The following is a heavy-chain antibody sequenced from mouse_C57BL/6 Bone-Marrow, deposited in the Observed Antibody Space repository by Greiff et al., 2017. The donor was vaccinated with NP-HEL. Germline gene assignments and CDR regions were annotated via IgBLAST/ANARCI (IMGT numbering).Heavy chain of an antibody. V-gene: IGHV1-81*01. CDR2: IYPRSGNT. CDR1: GYTFTSYG. D-gene: IGHD1-1*01. CDR3: ARRTTVVPCDY. J-gene: IGHJ2*01. Sequence: QVQLKESGAELARPGASVKLSCKASGYTFTSYGISWVKQRTGQGLEWIGEIYPRSGNTYYNEKFKGKATLTADKSSSTAYMALRSLTSEDSAVYFCARRTTVVPCDYWGQGTTLTVSS.